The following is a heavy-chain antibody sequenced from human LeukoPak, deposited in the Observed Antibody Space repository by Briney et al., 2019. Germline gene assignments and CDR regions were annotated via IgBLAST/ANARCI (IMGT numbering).Heavy chain of an antibody. CDR1: GGSISSYY. CDR2: IYYSGST. CDR3: ARLYYDFWSGLPYYFDY. D-gene: IGHD3-3*01. Sequence: SETLSLTCAVSGGSISSYYWSWIRQPPGKGLEWIGYIYYSGSTNYNPSLKSRVTISVDTSKNQFSLKLSSVTAADTAVYYCARLYYDFWSGLPYYFDYWGQGTLVTVSS. J-gene: IGHJ4*02. V-gene: IGHV4-59*08.